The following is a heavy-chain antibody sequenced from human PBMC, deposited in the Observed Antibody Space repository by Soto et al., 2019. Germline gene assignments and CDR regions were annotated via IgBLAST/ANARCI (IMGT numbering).Heavy chain of an antibody. CDR1: GGSISSYY. J-gene: IGHJ6*02. Sequence: QVQLQESGPGLVKPSETLSLSCTVSGGSISSYYWSWFRQSPGKRMEWIGYVHHSWGSSYNPSLQSRVAISLDPSKSQFSLKVISVTATDTAVYYCARQGFGPLHGLVDVWGQGTTVTVSS. D-gene: IGHD3-10*01. V-gene: IGHV4-59*08. CDR2: VHHSWGS. CDR3: ARQGFGPLHGLVDV.